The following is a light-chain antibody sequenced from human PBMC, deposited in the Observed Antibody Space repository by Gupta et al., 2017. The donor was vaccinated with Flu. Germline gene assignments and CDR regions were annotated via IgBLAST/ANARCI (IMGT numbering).Light chain of an antibody. CDR2: SNF. CDR3: AAWDDSLSSPV. Sequence: QSVLTQPPSASGPPGQRVTISCSRRSSNIGGNPVNWYQQLPGTAPKLVIYSNFQRPSGVPDRFSGSKSGTSASLAISGLLPEDEADYYCAAWDDSLSSPVFGGGTKLTVL. CDR1: SSNIGGNP. J-gene: IGLJ3*02. V-gene: IGLV1-44*01.